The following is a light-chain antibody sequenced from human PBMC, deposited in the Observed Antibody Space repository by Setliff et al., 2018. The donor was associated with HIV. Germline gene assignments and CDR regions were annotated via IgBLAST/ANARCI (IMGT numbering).Light chain of an antibody. CDR3: SSYTSSSSYV. Sequence: QSALAQPASVSESPGQSITISCTGTSSDVGGYNYVSWYQQHPGKAPKLMIYDVSNRPPGVSNRFSGSKSGNTASLTISGLQAEDEADYYCSSYTSSSSYVFGTGTKVTVL. CDR2: DVS. CDR1: SSDVGGYNY. J-gene: IGLJ1*01. V-gene: IGLV2-14*03.